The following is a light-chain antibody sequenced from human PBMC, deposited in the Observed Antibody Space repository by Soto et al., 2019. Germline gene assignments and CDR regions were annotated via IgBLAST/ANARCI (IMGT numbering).Light chain of an antibody. V-gene: IGKV1-5*03. CDR2: KAS. CDR1: QSISSW. Sequence: DIQMTQSPSTLSASVEDRDTITCRASQSISSWLAWYQQKPGTAPKLLIYKASTLQSGVPSRFSDSGSGTEFTLTISSLQPDDSATYYCQQYNDNWTFGQGTKV. CDR3: QQYNDNWT. J-gene: IGKJ1*01.